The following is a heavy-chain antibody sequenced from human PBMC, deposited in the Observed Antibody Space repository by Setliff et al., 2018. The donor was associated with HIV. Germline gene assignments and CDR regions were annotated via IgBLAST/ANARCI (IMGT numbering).Heavy chain of an antibody. CDR2: ISGSTTYI. CDR1: EFSFSDYY. Sequence: GGSLRLSCAASEFSFSDYYMNWIRQAPGKGPEWISYISGSTTYINYADSVKGRFTISRDNAKNSLFLQMTSLRAEDTAGYYCARGRDKDSPWAFDVWGPGTVVTVSS. CDR3: ARGRDKDSPWAFDV. J-gene: IGHJ3*01. D-gene: IGHD2-21*01. V-gene: IGHV3-11*03.